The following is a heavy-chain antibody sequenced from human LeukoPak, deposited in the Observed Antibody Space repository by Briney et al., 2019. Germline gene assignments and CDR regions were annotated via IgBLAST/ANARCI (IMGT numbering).Heavy chain of an antibody. CDR2: IYPGDSDT. CDR3: ARHLTEEGLLYPLYYFDY. CDR1: GYSFTSYW. V-gene: IGHV5-51*01. D-gene: IGHD2-21*02. Sequence: GESLKISCKGSGYSFTSYWIGWVRQMPGKGLEWMGIIYPGDSDTRYSPSFQGQVTISADKSISTAYLQWSSLKASDTAMYYCARHLTEEGLLYPLYYFDYWGQGTLVTVSS. J-gene: IGHJ4*02.